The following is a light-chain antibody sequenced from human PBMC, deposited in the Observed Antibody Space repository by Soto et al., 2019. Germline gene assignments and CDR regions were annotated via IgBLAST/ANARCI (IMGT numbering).Light chain of an antibody. J-gene: IGKJ1*01. Sequence: EIVLTQSPATLSLSPGERATLSCRASQSINSYLAWYQQKTGQAPRLLIYDAYHRATGIPARFSGSGSGTDFTLIINSLEPEDFAVYYCLHRSNWFTFGQGTKVEIK. CDR3: LHRSNWFT. CDR2: DAY. CDR1: QSINSY. V-gene: IGKV3-11*01.